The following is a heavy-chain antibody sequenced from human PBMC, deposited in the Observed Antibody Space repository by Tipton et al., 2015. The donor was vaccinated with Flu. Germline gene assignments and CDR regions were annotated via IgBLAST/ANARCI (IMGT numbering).Heavy chain of an antibody. V-gene: IGHV4-38-2*01. Sequence: TLSLTCSVSGYSIRSSYYWGWARRPPREGLEWIGTIYHSGTTYYHPSLKSRVTISVDTFKSQFSLSLSSVTAADTAVYYCVRLTYYYGSGTSDFWGRGTLVTVSS. D-gene: IGHD3-10*01. CDR3: VRLTYYYGSGTSDF. CDR1: GYSIRSSYY. CDR2: IYHSGTT. J-gene: IGHJ4*02.